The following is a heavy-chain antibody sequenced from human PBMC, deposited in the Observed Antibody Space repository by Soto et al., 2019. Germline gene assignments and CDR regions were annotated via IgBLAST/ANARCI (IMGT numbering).Heavy chain of an antibody. CDR2: ISWEGGSV. CDR1: GFNFDDYA. J-gene: IGHJ4*02. CDR3: AINLDSSGWNYFDY. V-gene: IGHV3-9*01. Sequence: GGSLRLSCAASGFNFDDYAMHWVRQAPGKNMEWVSGISWEGGSVGYADSVKGRFTISRDNAKNSLYLQMNSLRAEDTAVYYCAINLDSSGWNYFDYWGQGTLVPVSS. D-gene: IGHD6-19*01.